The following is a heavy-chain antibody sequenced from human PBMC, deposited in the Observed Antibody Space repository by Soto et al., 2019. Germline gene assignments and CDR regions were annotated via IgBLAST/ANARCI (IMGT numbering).Heavy chain of an antibody. CDR2: IYYSGST. D-gene: IGHD1-20*01. CDR1: DGSISSHY. J-gene: IGHJ6*03. V-gene: IGHV4-59*11. CDR3: ARDAARVTGTKLYYMDV. Sequence: SETLSLTCSVSDGSISSHYWSWIRQPPGKGLEWIGFIYYSGSTNYSPSLKSRVTISLDTSKNHFSLKLSSVTAADTAVYYCARDAARVTGTKLYYMDVWGKGTTVTVSS.